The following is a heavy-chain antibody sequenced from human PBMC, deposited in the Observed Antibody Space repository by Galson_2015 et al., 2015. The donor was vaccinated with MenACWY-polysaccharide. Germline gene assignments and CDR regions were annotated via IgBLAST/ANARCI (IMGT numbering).Heavy chain of an antibody. CDR3: ARYRDSSGRRFDY. Sequence: SLRLSCAASGFTFSGFWMSWVRQAPGKGLEWVANIKQDGSEKYYVDSVKGRFTISRDNAKNSLYLQMNSLRAEVTAVYYCARYRDSSGRRFDYWGQGTLVTVSS. J-gene: IGHJ4*02. D-gene: IGHD6-19*01. CDR2: IKQDGSEK. CDR1: GFTFSGFW. V-gene: IGHV3-7*01.